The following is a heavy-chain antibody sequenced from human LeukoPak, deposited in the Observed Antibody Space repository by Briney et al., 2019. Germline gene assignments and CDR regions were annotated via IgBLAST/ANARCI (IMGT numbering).Heavy chain of an antibody. D-gene: IGHD4-17*01. CDR1: AFTVGSNY. J-gene: IGHJ6*02. CDR3: ARDHYYGDYDPPLWYGMDV. V-gene: IGHV3-53*04. Sequence: PGRSLRPACAAAAFTVGSNYMSWVRQAPGKGREWVSVIYSGGSTYYADSVKGRFTLSRHNSKNTLYLQMNSLRAEDTAVYYCARDHYYGDYDPPLWYGMDVWGQGTTVTVSS. CDR2: IYSGGST.